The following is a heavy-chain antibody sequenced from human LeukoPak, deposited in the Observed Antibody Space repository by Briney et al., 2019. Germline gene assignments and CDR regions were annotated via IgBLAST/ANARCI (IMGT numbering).Heavy chain of an antibody. D-gene: IGHD1-1*01. CDR3: AKANWVSNADAVL. CDR2: LRGDGET. V-gene: IGHV3-23*01. Sequence: PGGSLRLSCAVSGFTFSSYAMSWVRQTPARGLEWVSSLRGDGETFYADSVKGRFALSRDESRNTVYLQLNNLRVEDTAIYYCAKANWVSNADAVLWGQGTLVTVSS. J-gene: IGHJ4*02. CDR1: GFTFSSYA.